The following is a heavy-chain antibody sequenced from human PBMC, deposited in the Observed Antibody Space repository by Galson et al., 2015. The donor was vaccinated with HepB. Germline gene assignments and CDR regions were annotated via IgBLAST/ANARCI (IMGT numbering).Heavy chain of an antibody. CDR1: GFTFSTYW. D-gene: IGHD5-12*01. CDR2: INGDGSST. J-gene: IGHJ4*02. V-gene: IGHV3-74*01. CDR3: ARSQYSGSYFDY. Sequence: SLRLSCATSGFTFSTYWTHWVRHAPGKGLVWVSRINGDGSSTTYADSVKGRFTISRDDAKNTLYLQMNSLRVEDTALYYCARSQYSGSYFDYWGQGTLVTVSS.